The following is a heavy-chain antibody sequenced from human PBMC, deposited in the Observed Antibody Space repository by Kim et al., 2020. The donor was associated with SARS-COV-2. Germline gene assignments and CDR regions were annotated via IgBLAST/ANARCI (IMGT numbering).Heavy chain of an antibody. J-gene: IGHJ5*02. CDR3: ASSLRNYYGSGSYWFDP. D-gene: IGHD3-10*01. CDR2: INHSGST. Sequence: SETLSLTCAVYGGSFSGYYWSWIRQPPGKGLEWIGEINHSGSTNYNPSLKSRVTISVDTSKNQFSLKLSSVTAADTAVYYCASSLRNYYGSGSYWFDPWGQGTLVTVSS. V-gene: IGHV4-34*01. CDR1: GGSFSGYY.